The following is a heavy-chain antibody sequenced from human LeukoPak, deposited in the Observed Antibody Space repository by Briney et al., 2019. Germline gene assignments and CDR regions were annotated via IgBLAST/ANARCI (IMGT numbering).Heavy chain of an antibody. J-gene: IGHJ4*02. D-gene: IGHD6-13*01. Sequence: SETLSLTCAVYGGSFSGYYWSWIRQPPGKGLEWIGEINHSGSTNYNPSLKSRVTISVDTSKNQFSLKLSSVTAADTAVYYCASLYSLRYYFDYWGQGTLVTVSS. CDR2: INHSGST. CDR3: ASLYSLRYYFDY. CDR1: GGSFSGYY. V-gene: IGHV4-34*01.